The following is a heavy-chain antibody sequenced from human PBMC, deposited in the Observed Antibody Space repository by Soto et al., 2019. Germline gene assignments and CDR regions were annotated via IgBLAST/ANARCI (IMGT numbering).Heavy chain of an antibody. CDR2: ISSSGSTI. Sequence: LRLSCAASGFTFSDYYMSWIRQAPGKGLEWVSYISSSGSTIYYADSVKGRFTISRDNAKNSLYLQMNSLRAEDTAVYYCARAPNIAVAGTGGGGIWGQGTMVTVSS. CDR3: ARAPNIAVAGTGGGGI. J-gene: IGHJ3*02. D-gene: IGHD6-19*01. V-gene: IGHV3-11*01. CDR1: GFTFSDYY.